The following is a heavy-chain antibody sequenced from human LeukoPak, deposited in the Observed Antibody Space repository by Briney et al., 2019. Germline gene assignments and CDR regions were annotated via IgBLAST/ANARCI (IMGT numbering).Heavy chain of an antibody. J-gene: IGHJ4*02. CDR3: ARGRYSIDY. V-gene: IGHV3-7*03. CDR1: GFPFSSYW. Sequence: GSLRLSCAASGFPFSSYWMSWVRQAPGKGLEWVSNIKQDGSEKYYVDSVKGRFTISRDNAKNSLYLQMNSLRAEDTAVYYCARGRYSIDYWGQGTLVTVSS. CDR2: IKQDGSEK. D-gene: IGHD1-26*01.